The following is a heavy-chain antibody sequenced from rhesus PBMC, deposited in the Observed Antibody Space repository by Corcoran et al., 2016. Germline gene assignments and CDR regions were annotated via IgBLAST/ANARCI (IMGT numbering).Heavy chain of an antibody. CDR1: GFTFSRNW. J-gene: IGHJ6*01. D-gene: IGHD6-37*01. CDR2: NNSGGGST. V-gene: IGHV3S25*01. Sequence: EVQLVESGGGLAKPGGSLRLSCAASGFTFSRNWMNWVRQAPGKGLEWVATNNSGGGSTYYVDSVKGRFTISRDNSKNTLSLQMNSLRAEDTAVYYCAKDYARRGGWSSKGLDSWGQGVVVTVSS. CDR3: AKDYARRGGWSSKGLDS.